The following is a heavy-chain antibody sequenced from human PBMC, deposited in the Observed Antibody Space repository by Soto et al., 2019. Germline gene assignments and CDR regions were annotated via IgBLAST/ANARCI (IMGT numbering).Heavy chain of an antibody. J-gene: IGHJ3*02. Sequence: SETLSLTCTVSGGSISSGGYYWSWIRQHPGKGLEWIGYIYYSGSTYYNPSLKSRVTISVDTSKNQFSLKLSSVTAADPAVYYCARISSYGDSRLPPDAFDIWGQGTMVTVSS. CDR1: GGSISSGGYY. D-gene: IGHD4-17*01. CDR3: ARISSYGDSRLPPDAFDI. V-gene: IGHV4-31*03. CDR2: IYYSGST.